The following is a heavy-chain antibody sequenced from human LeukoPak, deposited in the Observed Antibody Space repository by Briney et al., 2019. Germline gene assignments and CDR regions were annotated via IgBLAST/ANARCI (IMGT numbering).Heavy chain of an antibody. J-gene: IGHJ5*02. D-gene: IGHD3-22*01. Sequence: ASVKVSCKASGYTFTSYGISWVRQAPGQGLEWMGWISAYNGNTNYAQKLQGRVTMTTDTSTSTAYMELRSLRPDDTAVYYCARARYDSSGYLPFDPWGQGTLVTVSS. V-gene: IGHV1-18*01. CDR2: ISAYNGNT. CDR3: ARARYDSSGYLPFDP. CDR1: GYTFTSYG.